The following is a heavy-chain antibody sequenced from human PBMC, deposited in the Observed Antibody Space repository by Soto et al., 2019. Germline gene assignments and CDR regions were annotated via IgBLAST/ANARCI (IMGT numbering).Heavy chain of an antibody. V-gene: IGHV1-69*13. CDR1: GGTCSSYA. CDR3: ARVPGVGSGSYYDYFDY. Sequence: GASVKVSCKASGGTCSSYAISWVRQAPGQGLEWMGGIIPIFGTANYAQKFQGRVTITADESTSTAYMELSSLRSEDTAVYYCARVPGVGSGSYYDYFDYWGQGTLVTVSS. J-gene: IGHJ4*02. D-gene: IGHD1-26*01. CDR2: IIPIFGTA.